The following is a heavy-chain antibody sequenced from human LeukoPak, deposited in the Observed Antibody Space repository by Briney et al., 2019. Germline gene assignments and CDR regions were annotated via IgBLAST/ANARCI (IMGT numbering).Heavy chain of an antibody. CDR2: IYYSGTT. CDR3: ARGWLQSGFDY. Sequence: SETLSLTCTVSGGSISTYYWNWIRQPPGKGLEWIGYIYYSGTTNYNPSLKSRVSMSVDTSKNQFSLKLSSVTAADTAVYYCARGWLQSGFDYWGQGTLVTVSS. V-gene: IGHV4-59*01. D-gene: IGHD5-24*01. CDR1: GGSISTYY. J-gene: IGHJ4*02.